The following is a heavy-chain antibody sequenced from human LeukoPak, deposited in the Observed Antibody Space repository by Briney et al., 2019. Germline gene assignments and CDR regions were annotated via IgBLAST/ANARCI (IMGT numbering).Heavy chain of an antibody. CDR2: IYYSGST. Sequence: PSETLSLTCTVSGVSISSYYWSWIRQPPGKGLEWIGYIYYSGSTNYNPSLKSRVTISVDTSKNQFFLKLSSVTAADTAVYYCARGRKYGGLAWGQGTLVTVSS. V-gene: IGHV4-59*01. CDR1: GVSISSYY. CDR3: ARGRKYGGLA. J-gene: IGHJ5*02. D-gene: IGHD4-23*01.